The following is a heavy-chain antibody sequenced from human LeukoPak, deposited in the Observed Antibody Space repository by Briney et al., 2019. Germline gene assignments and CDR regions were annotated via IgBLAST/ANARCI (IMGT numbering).Heavy chain of an antibody. CDR3: ARGDYGDYAALT. Sequence: TXSLTCTVSGGSISSYYWSRIRQPPGXGLEWIGYIYYSGSTNYNPSLKSRVTISVDTSKNQFSLKLSSVTAADTAVYYCARGDYGDYAALTWGQGTLVTVSS. D-gene: IGHD4-17*01. CDR2: IYYSGST. J-gene: IGHJ5*02. CDR1: GGSISSYY. V-gene: IGHV4-59*08.